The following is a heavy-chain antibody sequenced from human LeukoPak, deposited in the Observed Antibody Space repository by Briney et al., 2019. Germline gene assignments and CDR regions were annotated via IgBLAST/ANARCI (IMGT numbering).Heavy chain of an antibody. CDR3: ARGIGPPYDFWSGYPSYYYYYMDV. CDR1: GYTFTSYD. Sequence: ASVKVSCKASGYTFTSYDINWVRQATGQGLEWMGWMNPNSGNTGYAQKFQGRVTMTRNTSISTAYMELSSLRSEDTAVYYCARGIGPPYDFWSGYPSYYYYYMDVWGKGTTVTVSS. J-gene: IGHJ6*03. CDR2: MNPNSGNT. D-gene: IGHD3-3*01. V-gene: IGHV1-8*01.